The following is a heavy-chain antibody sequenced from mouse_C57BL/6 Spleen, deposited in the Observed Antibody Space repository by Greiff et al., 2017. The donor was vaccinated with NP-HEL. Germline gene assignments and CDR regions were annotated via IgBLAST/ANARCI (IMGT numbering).Heavy chain of an antibody. CDR1: GYTFTSYW. Sequence: VKLKQPGAELVRPGSSVKLSCKASGYTFTSYWMHWVKQRPIQGLEWIGNIDPSDSETHYNQKFKDKATLTVDKSSSTAYMQLSSLTSEDSAVYYCARKGLTPFAYWGQGTLVTVSA. J-gene: IGHJ3*01. D-gene: IGHD4-1*01. V-gene: IGHV1-52*01. CDR2: IDPSDSET. CDR3: ARKGLTPFAY.